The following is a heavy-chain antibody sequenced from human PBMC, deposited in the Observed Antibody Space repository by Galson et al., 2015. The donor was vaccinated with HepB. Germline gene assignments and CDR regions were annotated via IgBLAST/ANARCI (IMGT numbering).Heavy chain of an antibody. D-gene: IGHD3-3*01. CDR2: ISSSSSYI. J-gene: IGHJ3*02. CDR3: AREADYDFWSGYYHDAFDI. Sequence: SLRLSCAASGFTLSSCSMNWVRQAPGKGLEWVSSISSSSSYIYYADSVKGRFTISRDNAKNSLYLQMNSLRAEDTAVYYCAREADYDFWSGYYHDAFDIWGQGTMVTVSS. V-gene: IGHV3-21*01. CDR1: GFTLSSCS.